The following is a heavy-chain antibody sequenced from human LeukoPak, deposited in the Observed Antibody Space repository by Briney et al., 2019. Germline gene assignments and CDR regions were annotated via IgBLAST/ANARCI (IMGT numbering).Heavy chain of an antibody. CDR3: ASELYSVYGGDY. V-gene: IGHV3-21*01. D-gene: IGHD2-8*01. J-gene: IGHJ4*02. Sequence: GGSLRLSCAASGFTFSSYSMNWVRQAPGKGLEWVSFISSSSSYIYYADSVKGRFTISRDNAKNSLYLQMNSLRAEDTAVYYCASELYSVYGGDYWGQGTLVTVSS. CDR2: ISSSSSYI. CDR1: GFTFSSYS.